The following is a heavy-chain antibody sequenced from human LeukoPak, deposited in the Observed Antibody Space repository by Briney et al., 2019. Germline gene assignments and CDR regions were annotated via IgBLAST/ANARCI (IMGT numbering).Heavy chain of an antibody. V-gene: IGHV1-8*01. J-gene: IGHJ4*02. CDR1: EYTLTTYD. CDR2: MNPNREQR. Sequence: GASVSVSFTSAEYTLTTYDMNWGRQAPGQGGEGGGWMNPNREQRDIAHKFQGRRTITRDTSNRTTKLELSSLTSEDTAVYYCARGLGPRTNYYYLDYWGQGTLLIVSS. D-gene: IGHD5-24*01. CDR3: ARGLGPRTNYYYLDY.